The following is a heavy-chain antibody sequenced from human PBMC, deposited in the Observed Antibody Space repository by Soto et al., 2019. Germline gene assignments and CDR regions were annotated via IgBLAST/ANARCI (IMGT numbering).Heavy chain of an antibody. V-gene: IGHV3-33*08. J-gene: IGHJ4*02. D-gene: IGHD5-18*01. CDR2: IWSDGNNR. Sequence: PGGSLRLSFAASGFTFSSYAMHWVRQAPGKGLEWVAGIWSDGNNRKYADSVKGRFTISRDNPKNSLYLQMNSLRDEDTAVYYCARDHSYGYPPDDYWGQGTLVTVSS. CDR1: GFTFSSYA. CDR3: ARDHSYGYPPDDY.